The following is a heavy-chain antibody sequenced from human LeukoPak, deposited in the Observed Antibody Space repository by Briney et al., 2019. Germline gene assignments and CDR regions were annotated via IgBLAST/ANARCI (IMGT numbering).Heavy chain of an antibody. Sequence: RGASVKVSCKTSGYTFINSAMHWVRQAPGQGLEGMAWINTGNGNTKYSQKFQGRATITRDTSATTAYMELSSLTSEDTAVYYCARGPTDYANWFDPWGQGTLVTVSS. CDR2: INTGNGNT. CDR1: GYTFINSA. V-gene: IGHV1-3*04. J-gene: IGHJ5*02. D-gene: IGHD4-17*01. CDR3: ARGPTDYANWFDP.